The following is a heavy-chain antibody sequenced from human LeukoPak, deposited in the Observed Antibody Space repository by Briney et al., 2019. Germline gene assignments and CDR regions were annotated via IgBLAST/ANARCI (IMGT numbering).Heavy chain of an antibody. CDR1: GFTFSSYA. V-gene: IGHV3-23*01. J-gene: IGHJ4*02. D-gene: IGHD6-13*01. CDR2: ISGSGGST. Sequence: GGSLRLSCAVSGFTFSSYAMTWVRQAPGRGLEWVSGISGSGGSTYYADSVKGRYTISRDNSKNTLYLQMNSLRAEDTAVYYCAGSEGSSWNEIGYWGQGTLVTVSS. CDR3: AGSEGSSWNEIGY.